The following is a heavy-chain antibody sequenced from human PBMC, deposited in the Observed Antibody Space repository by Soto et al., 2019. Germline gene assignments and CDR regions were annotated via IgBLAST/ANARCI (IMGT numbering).Heavy chain of an antibody. CDR1: GYTLTELS. D-gene: IGHD4-17*01. Sequence: SSVKVSCKVSGYTLTELSMHWVRQAPGKGLEWMGGFYPEDGETIYAQKFQGRVTMTEDTSTDTAYMELSSLRSEDTAVYYCATDPLYGDYVSRYYWGQGTLVTVSS. CDR3: ATDPLYGDYVSRYY. CDR2: FYPEDGET. V-gene: IGHV1-24*01. J-gene: IGHJ4*02.